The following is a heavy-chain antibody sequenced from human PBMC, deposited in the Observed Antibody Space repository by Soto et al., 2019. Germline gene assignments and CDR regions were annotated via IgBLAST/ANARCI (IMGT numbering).Heavy chain of an antibody. V-gene: IGHV3-30*18. Sequence: QVQLVESGGGVVQPGRSLRLSCAASGFTFSSYGMHWVRQAPGKGLEWVAVISYDGSNKYYADSVKGRFTISRDNSKNTLYLQMNSLRAEDTAVYYCAKDFYAFDIWGQGTMVTVSS. CDR3: AKDFYAFDI. CDR2: ISYDGSNK. CDR1: GFTFSSYG. J-gene: IGHJ3*02.